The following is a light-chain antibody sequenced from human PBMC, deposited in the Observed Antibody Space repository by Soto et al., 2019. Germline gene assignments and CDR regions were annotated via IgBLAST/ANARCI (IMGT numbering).Light chain of an antibody. CDR2: DAS. V-gene: IGKV3-20*01. CDR1: QSVRNNY. J-gene: IGKJ2*01. CDR3: QDYGTSPYT. Sequence: EFVLTQSPGTLSLSPGERATLSCRTSQSVRNNYLAWYQQKPGQAPRLLMYDASSRPGGISDRFIGSGSETDFTLTISGLEPEDFAVYYCQDYGTSPYTVGQGTKVEIK.